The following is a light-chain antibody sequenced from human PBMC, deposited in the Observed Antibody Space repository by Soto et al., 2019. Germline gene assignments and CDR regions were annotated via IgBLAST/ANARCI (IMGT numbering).Light chain of an antibody. Sequence: QSALTQPASVSGSPGQSITISCTGTSNDIGNSNLVSWYQQHPDRAPKLLIYEVNYRPSGVSSRFSGSKSGNTASLTISGLQTEDEADYYCSSYTRGSTRVFGGGTKLTVL. V-gene: IGLV2-14*02. J-gene: IGLJ3*02. CDR2: EVN. CDR1: SNDIGNSNL. CDR3: SSYTRGSTRV.